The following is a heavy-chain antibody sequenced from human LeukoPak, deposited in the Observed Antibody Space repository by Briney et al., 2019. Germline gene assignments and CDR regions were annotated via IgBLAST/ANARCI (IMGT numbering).Heavy chain of an antibody. CDR3: AKDTDIYYYYYDMDV. V-gene: IGHV3-23*01. D-gene: IGHD3-9*01. CDR1: GFTVSSNY. CDR2: ISGSGDRT. Sequence: GGSLRLSCAASGFTVSSNYMSWVRQAPGKGLEWVSGISGSGDRTYYADSVKGRYTISRDNSKNTLYLQMNSLRAEDTAVYFCAKDTDIYYYYYDMDVWGQGTTVTVSS. J-gene: IGHJ6*02.